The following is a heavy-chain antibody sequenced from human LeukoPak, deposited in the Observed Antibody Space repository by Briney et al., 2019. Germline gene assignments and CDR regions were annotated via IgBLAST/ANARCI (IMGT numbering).Heavy chain of an antibody. CDR2: IRYDGSNK. J-gene: IGHJ4*02. V-gene: IGHV3-30*02. D-gene: IGHD3-22*01. CDR1: GFTFSSYG. CDR3: ARSRYDSSGYDH. Sequence: GGSMRLSCAASGFTFSSYGMHWVRQAPGKGLEWVAFIRYDGSNKYYADSVKGRFTISRDNSKNTLYLQMNSLRAEDTALYHCARSRYDSSGYDHWGQGTLVTVSS.